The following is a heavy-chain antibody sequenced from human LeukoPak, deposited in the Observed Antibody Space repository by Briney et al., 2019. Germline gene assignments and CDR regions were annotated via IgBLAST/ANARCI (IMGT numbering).Heavy chain of an antibody. CDR3: ARGTNWFDP. Sequence: PSETLSLTCSVSGGSVSSSSYYWTWIRQPPGKGLEWIGYIYYSGTANYNPSLKSRVIISVDMSKNQFSPKLSSVTAADTAMYYCARGTNWFDPWGQGTLVTVSS. J-gene: IGHJ5*02. V-gene: IGHV4-61*01. CDR2: IYYSGTA. CDR1: GGSVSSSSYY.